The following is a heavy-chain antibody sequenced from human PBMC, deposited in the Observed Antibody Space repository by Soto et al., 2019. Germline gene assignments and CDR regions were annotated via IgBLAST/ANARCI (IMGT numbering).Heavy chain of an antibody. CDR3: AKELHSSSTCLDV. Sequence: GGSLRLSCAASGFTFSSYAMSWVRQAPGKGLEWVSAISGSGGSTYYADSVKGRFTISRDNSKNTLYLQVNSLKAEDTAVYYCAKELHSSSTCLDVWGQGTTVSVSS. J-gene: IGHJ6*02. CDR2: ISGSGGST. D-gene: IGHD2-2*01. CDR1: GFTFSSYA. V-gene: IGHV3-23*01.